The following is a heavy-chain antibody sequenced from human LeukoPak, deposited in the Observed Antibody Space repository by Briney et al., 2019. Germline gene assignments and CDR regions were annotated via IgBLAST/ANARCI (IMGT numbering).Heavy chain of an antibody. CDR1: GHIFTTYW. Sequence: GESLKISCKGSGHIFTTYWIGWVRQMPGKGLEWMGNIYPGDSDTRKSPSFQGQDTISADKSISTAYLQWSSLKASDTAMYYCARLACSGGSCSHRYYFDYWGQGTLVTVSS. V-gene: IGHV5-51*01. CDR2: IYPGDSDT. CDR3: ARLACSGGSCSHRYYFDY. J-gene: IGHJ4*02. D-gene: IGHD2-15*01.